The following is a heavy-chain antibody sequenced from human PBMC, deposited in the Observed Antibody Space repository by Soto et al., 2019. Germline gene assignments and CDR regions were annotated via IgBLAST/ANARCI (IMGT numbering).Heavy chain of an antibody. V-gene: IGHV1-18*04. CDR3: ARDQTFFDSRGYYDH. Sequence: QIQLVQSAAEVKKPGASVKVSCKTSGYTFVSYGISWVRQAPGQGLEWMGWISPYNGNTNFAQRFRGRVTLTTDTSADIVYMDLGSLKSDDTAVYYCARDQTFFDSRGYYDHWGQGHLITVSS. CDR1: GYTFVSYG. CDR2: ISPYNGNT. D-gene: IGHD3-22*01. J-gene: IGHJ5*02.